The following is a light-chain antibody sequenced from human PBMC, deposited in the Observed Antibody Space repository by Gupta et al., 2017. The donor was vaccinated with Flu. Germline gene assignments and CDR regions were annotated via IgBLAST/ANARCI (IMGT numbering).Light chain of an antibody. Sequence: QSALPQPASVSGSPGQSITISCTGTSSDVGGYNYVSWYQQHPGKAPKLMIYEVTNRPSGVSNRFSGSKSGNTASLTISGLQAEDEADYFCGSYTSSSTWVFGGGTKLTVL. CDR2: EVT. J-gene: IGLJ3*02. CDR3: GSYTSSSTWV. V-gene: IGLV2-14*01. CDR1: SSDVGGYNY.